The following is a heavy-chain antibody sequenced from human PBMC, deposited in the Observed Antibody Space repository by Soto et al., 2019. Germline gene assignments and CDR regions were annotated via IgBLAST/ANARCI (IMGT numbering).Heavy chain of an antibody. V-gene: IGHV4-59*08. J-gene: IGHJ4*02. Sequence: SETLSLTCTVSGGSISSYYWSWIRQPPGKGLEWIGYIYYSGSTNYNPSLKSRVTISVDTSKNQFSLKLSSVTAADTAVYYCARLSYDILTGYLIYFDYWGQGTLVTVS. CDR3: ARLSYDILTGYLIYFDY. D-gene: IGHD3-9*01. CDR2: IYYSGST. CDR1: GGSISSYY.